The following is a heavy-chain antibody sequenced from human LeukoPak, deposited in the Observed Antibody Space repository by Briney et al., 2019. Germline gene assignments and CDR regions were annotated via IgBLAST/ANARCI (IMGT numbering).Heavy chain of an antibody. CDR1: GGSISSSSYY. Sequence: SETLSLTCTVSGGSISSSSYYWGWIRQPPGKGLEWIGSIYYSGSTYYNPSLKSRVTISVDTSKNQFSLKLSSVTAADTAVYYCATTYYDYVWGSYRLVARTFDLWAVAPWSPSPQ. D-gene: IGHD3-16*02. CDR2: IYYSGST. J-gene: IGHJ2*01. CDR3: ATTYYDYVWGSYRLVARTFDL. V-gene: IGHV4-39*01.